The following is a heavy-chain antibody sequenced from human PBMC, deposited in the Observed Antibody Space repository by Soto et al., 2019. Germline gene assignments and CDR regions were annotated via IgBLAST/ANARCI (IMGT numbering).Heavy chain of an antibody. CDR3: AKATATGGGAFDI. D-gene: IGHD2-8*02. CDR1: GFICSSYD. CDR2: ILVGGST. V-gene: IGHV3-23*01. J-gene: IGHJ3*02. Sequence: PGGSLRLSCAASGFICSSYDMSWVRQAPGKGLEWVSTILVGGSTHYPDSVKGRFTISRDNSKNTVFLQMNSLTAGDTAAYYCAKATATGGGAFDICGQGTMVTVSS.